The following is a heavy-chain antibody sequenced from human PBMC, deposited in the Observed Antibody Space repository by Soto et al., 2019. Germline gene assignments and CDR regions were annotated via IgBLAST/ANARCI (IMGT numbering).Heavy chain of an antibody. D-gene: IGHD2-15*01. Sequence: XELRRPPCAASGITFRANWITWVRQAPGKGREWVGNIKGDGSEKHYVDSVKGRFNISRDNAKNSLYLQMNILRAEDTAVYFFSRDVVVGAKALNYWGQGTLVTVSS. CDR2: IKGDGSEK. V-gene: IGHV3-7*01. J-gene: IGHJ4*02. CDR3: SRDVVVGAKALNY. CDR1: GITFRANW.